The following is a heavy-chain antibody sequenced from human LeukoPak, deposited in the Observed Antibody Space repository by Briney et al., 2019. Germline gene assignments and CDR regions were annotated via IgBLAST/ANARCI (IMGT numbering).Heavy chain of an antibody. V-gene: IGHV4-59*11. D-gene: IGHD1-20*01. CDR1: SGSISSHY. CDR3: ARLYRGGGLAGSLGVYYYYYYMDV. Sequence: SETLSLTCTVSSGSISSHYWSWLRQPPGKGLEWIGYIYCSGTTNFNPSLKSRVTISVDTSKIQFSLKLSSVTAADTAVYYCARLYRGGGLAGSLGVYYYYYYMDVWGKGTTVTVSS. CDR2: IYCSGTT. J-gene: IGHJ6*03.